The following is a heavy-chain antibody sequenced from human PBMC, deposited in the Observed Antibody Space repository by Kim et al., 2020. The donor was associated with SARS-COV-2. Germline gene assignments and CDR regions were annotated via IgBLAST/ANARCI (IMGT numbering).Heavy chain of an antibody. CDR2: ISGIGGST. CDR3: AKALLTRRSLFDY. CDR1: GFTFSSYA. V-gene: IGHV3-23*01. J-gene: IGHJ4*02. Sequence: GGSLRLSCAASGFTFSSYAMSWVRQAPGKGLEWVSAISGIGGSTYYADSVKGRFTISRDNSKNTLYLQMNSLGAEDTAVYYCAKALLTRRSLFDYWGQGTLVTVSS.